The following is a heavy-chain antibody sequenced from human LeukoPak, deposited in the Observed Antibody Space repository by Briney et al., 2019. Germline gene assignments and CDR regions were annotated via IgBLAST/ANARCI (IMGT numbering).Heavy chain of an antibody. CDR3: ARDGPNGGNQY. J-gene: IGHJ4*02. CDR1: AYTCTSYG. CDR2: ISAYNGNT. V-gene: IGHV1-18*01. Sequence: ASVKVSCKASAYTCTSYGISWVRQAPGQGLEWMGWISAYNGNTNYAQKLQGRVTMTTETSTSTAYMELRSLRSDDTAVYYCARDGPNGGNQYWGQGTLVTVSS. D-gene: IGHD4-23*01.